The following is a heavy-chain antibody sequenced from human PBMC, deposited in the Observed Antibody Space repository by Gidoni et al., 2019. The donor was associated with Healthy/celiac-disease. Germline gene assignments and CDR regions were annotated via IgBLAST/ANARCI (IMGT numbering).Heavy chain of an antibody. Sequence: QVQLVQSGAEVKKPGASVKVSCKASGYTFTGYYMHWVRQATGQGLEWMGWINPKSGGTNYAQKFQGRVTMTRDTSISTAYMELSRLRSDETAVYYCARDTSYCSSTSCYLSYYYGMDVWGQGTTVTVSS. D-gene: IGHD2-2*01. CDR2: INPKSGGT. J-gene: IGHJ6*02. CDR3: ARDTSYCSSTSCYLSYYYGMDV. V-gene: IGHV1-2*02. CDR1: GYTFTGYY.